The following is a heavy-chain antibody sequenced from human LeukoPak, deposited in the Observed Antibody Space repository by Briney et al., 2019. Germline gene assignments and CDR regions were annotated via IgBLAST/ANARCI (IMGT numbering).Heavy chain of an antibody. Sequence: GGSLRLSCAASGFTFISYEMNWVRQAPGKGLEWVSYISSSGSTIYYADSVKGRFTISRDNAKNSLYLQMNSLRAEDTAVYYCARGMSSRTIFGNYYGMDVWGQGTTVTVSS. CDR1: GFTFISYE. J-gene: IGHJ6*02. D-gene: IGHD3-3*01. CDR3: ARGMSSRTIFGNYYGMDV. V-gene: IGHV3-48*03. CDR2: ISSSGSTI.